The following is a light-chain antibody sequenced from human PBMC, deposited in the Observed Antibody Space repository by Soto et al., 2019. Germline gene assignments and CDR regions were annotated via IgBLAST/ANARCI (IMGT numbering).Light chain of an antibody. CDR2: EVS. J-gene: IGLJ1*01. CDR3: SSYRSSSTLEV. Sequence: QSVLTQPASVSGSPGQSITISCTGTSSDVGGYNYVSWYQQHPGKAPKLMIYEVSNRPSGISNRFSGSKSGNTASLTISGLQAEDEADYYCSSYRSSSTLEVFGTGPKLTVL. CDR1: SSDVGGYNY. V-gene: IGLV2-14*01.